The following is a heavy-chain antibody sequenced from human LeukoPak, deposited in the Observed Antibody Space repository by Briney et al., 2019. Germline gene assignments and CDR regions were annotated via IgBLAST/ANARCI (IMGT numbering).Heavy chain of an antibody. CDR3: AREYGSGSSNYYYYGMDV. Sequence: PSETLSLTCTVSGGSISSYYWSWIRQPAGKGLEWIGRIYTSGSTNYNPSLKSRVTMSVDTSKNQFSLKLSSVTAVDTAVYYCAREYGSGSSNYYYYGMDVWGQGTTVTVSS. V-gene: IGHV4-4*07. CDR2: IYTSGST. D-gene: IGHD3-10*01. J-gene: IGHJ6*02. CDR1: GGSISSYY.